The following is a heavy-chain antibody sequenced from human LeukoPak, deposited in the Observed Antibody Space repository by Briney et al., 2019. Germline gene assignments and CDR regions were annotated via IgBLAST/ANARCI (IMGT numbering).Heavy chain of an antibody. V-gene: IGHV3-23*01. CDR1: GFTFSSYA. Sequence: GGSLRLSCAASGFTFSSYAMSWVRQAPGKGLEWVSAISGSGGSTYYADSVKGRFTISRDNSKNTLYLQMNSLRAEDTAVYYCAKPFYDSSGSYYFDYWGQGTLVTVSS. CDR2: ISGSGGST. CDR3: AKPFYDSSGSYYFDY. J-gene: IGHJ4*02. D-gene: IGHD3-22*01.